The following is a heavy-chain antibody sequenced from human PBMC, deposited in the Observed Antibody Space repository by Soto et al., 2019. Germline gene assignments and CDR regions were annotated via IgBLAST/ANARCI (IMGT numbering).Heavy chain of an antibody. CDR2: IYYSGST. CDR3: ARVVPAAYWFDP. V-gene: IGHV4-59*01. J-gene: IGHJ5*02. D-gene: IGHD2-2*01. CDR1: GGSISSYY. Sequence: SETLALTCTVSGGSISSYYWSWIRQPPGKGLEWIGYIYYSGSTNYNPSLKSRVTISVDTSKNQFSLKLSSVTAADTAVYYCARVVPAAYWFDPWGQGTLVTVSS.